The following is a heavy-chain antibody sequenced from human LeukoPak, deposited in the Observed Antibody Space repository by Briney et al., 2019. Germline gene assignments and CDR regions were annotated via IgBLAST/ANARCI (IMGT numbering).Heavy chain of an antibody. D-gene: IGHD3-22*01. J-gene: IGHJ4*02. CDR2: MNPNSGNT. CDR1: GYTLTSYD. Sequence: ASVKVSCKASGYTLTSYDINWVRQATGQGLEWMGWMNPNSGNTGYAQKFQGRVTMTRNTSISTAYMELSSLRSEDTAVYYCASASWDYYDSSGYQTDYWSQGTLVTVSS. CDR3: ASASWDYYDSSGYQTDY. V-gene: IGHV1-8*01.